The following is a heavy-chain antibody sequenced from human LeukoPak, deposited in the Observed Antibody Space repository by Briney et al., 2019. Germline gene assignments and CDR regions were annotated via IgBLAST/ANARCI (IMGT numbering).Heavy chain of an antibody. Sequence: PSETLSLTCAVYGGSFSDYFWGWIRQPPGKGLEWIGEINHSGRTYYNPSLKSRVTISVDTSKNQFSLNLSSVTAADTAVYYCASYDSSGKGVDYWGQGTLVTVSS. CDR1: GGSFSDYF. CDR3: ASYDSSGKGVDY. J-gene: IGHJ4*02. D-gene: IGHD3-22*01. CDR2: INHSGRT. V-gene: IGHV4-34*01.